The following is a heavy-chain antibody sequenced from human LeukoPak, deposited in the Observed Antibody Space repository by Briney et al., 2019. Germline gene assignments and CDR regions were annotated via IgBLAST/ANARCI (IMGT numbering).Heavy chain of an antibody. CDR1: GFTLNNHW. J-gene: IGHJ4*02. D-gene: IGHD7-27*01. V-gene: IGHV3-7*01. Sequence: GGSLRLSCAASGFTLNNHWMTWVRQAPGKGLEWVANINKDGSEKFYGDSVKGRFTISRDNAKNSLYLQMNSLRAADTAVYYCARDANWASDYWGQGTLVTVSS. CDR3: ARDANWASDY. CDR2: INKDGSEK.